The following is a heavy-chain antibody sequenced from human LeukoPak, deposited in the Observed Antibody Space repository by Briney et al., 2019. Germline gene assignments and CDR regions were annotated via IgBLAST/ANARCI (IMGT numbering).Heavy chain of an antibody. J-gene: IGHJ4*02. CDR3: ANSGYCSSTSCPNGINFDS. D-gene: IGHD2-2*01. CDR2: IKKDGSEQ. Sequence: PGGSLRLSCVASGFSFSDHWMNWFRQASGKGLEWVATIKKDGSEQYYVDSMKGRLTISRDNAKNSVYLQIHNLRAEDTAVYYCANSGYCSSTSCPNGINFDSWGQGTLVTVSS. CDR1: GFSFSDHW. V-gene: IGHV3-7*01.